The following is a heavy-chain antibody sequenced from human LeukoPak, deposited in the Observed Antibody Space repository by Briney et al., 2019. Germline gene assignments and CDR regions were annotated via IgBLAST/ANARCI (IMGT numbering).Heavy chain of an antibody. Sequence: PGGSLRLSCAASGFTFSTYGMNWVRQAPGKGLEWVSGISPSGDITYYADSVKGRFTISRDNAKNSLYLQMNSLRVEDTAVYYCARGLWGTSDYWGQGTLVTVSS. V-gene: IGHV3-23*01. J-gene: IGHJ4*02. CDR3: ARGLWGTSDY. CDR2: ISPSGDIT. D-gene: IGHD2-8*01. CDR1: GFTFSTYG.